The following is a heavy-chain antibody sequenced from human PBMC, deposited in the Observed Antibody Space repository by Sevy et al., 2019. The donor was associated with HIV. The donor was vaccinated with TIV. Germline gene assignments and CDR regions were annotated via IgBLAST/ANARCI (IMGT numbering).Heavy chain of an antibody. CDR2: ISGISNYI. CDR3: ARGVQTYDAFDI. D-gene: IGHD6-6*01. Sequence: GGSLILSCAASGFTFSSYSMNWVRQAPGKGLEWVSSISGISNYIYYADSVKGRFSISRDNAKNSLYLQMNSLRAEDTAIYYCARGVQTYDAFDIWGQGTMVTVSS. J-gene: IGHJ3*02. V-gene: IGHV3-21*01. CDR1: GFTFSSYS.